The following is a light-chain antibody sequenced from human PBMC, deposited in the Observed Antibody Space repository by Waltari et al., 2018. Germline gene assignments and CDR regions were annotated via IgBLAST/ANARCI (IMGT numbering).Light chain of an antibody. CDR2: DAS. CDR1: QSVSSN. V-gene: IGKV3-15*01. Sequence: VVLTQSPATLSVSPGERAIISCRASQSVSSNLAWYHQKPGQAPRLPIYDASTRASSIPARFRGSGSGTEFTLTINSLQSEDSATYYCQQYNRWPPITFGQGTRLDIK. CDR3: QQYNRWPPIT. J-gene: IGKJ5*01.